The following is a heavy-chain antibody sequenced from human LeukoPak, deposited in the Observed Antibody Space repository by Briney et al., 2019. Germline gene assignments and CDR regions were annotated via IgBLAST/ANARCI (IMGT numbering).Heavy chain of an antibody. CDR2: INHSGST. D-gene: IGHD3-10*01. Sequence: SETLSLTCAVYGGSFSGYYWSWIRQPPGKGLEWIGEINHSGSTNYNPSLKSRVTISVDTSKNRFSLKLSSVTAADTAVYFCARQLYVSGSYYAPMDVWGKGTTVTISS. CDR1: GGSFSGYY. V-gene: IGHV4-34*01. J-gene: IGHJ6*03. CDR3: ARQLYVSGSYYAPMDV.